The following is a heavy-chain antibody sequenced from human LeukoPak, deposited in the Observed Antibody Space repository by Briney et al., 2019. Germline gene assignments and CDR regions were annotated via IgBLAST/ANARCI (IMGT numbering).Heavy chain of an antibody. V-gene: IGHV1-8*01. Sequence: ASVKVSCKASGYTFTRYGINWVRQATGQGLEWMGWMNPNSGNTGYAQKFQGRVIMTRDTSISTAYMELSSLRSDDTAVYYCARMDWSTTRPEINWFDPWGQGTLVTVSS. D-gene: IGHD2-2*01. J-gene: IGHJ5*02. CDR2: MNPNSGNT. CDR3: ARMDWSTTRPEINWFDP. CDR1: GYTFTRYG.